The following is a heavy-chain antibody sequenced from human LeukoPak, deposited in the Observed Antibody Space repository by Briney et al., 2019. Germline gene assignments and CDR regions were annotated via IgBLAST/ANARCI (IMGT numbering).Heavy chain of an antibody. CDR3: ARGSLLWFGEPYYFDY. J-gene: IGHJ4*02. Sequence: ASVKVSCKASGYTFTSYDINWVRQATGQGLEWMGWMNPNSGNTGYAQKFQGRVTITRNTSISTAYMELSSLRSEDTAVYYCARGSLLWFGEPYYFDYWGQGTLVTVSS. V-gene: IGHV1-8*03. D-gene: IGHD3-10*01. CDR2: MNPNSGNT. CDR1: GYTFTSYD.